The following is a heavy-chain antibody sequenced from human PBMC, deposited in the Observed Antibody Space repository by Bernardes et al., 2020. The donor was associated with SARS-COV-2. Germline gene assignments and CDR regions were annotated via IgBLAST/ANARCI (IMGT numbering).Heavy chain of an antibody. D-gene: IGHD3-10*01. Sequence: ASVKVSCKASGYTFTGYYMHWVRQAPGQGLEWMGWINPNSGGTNYAQKFQGWVTMTRDTSISTAYMELSRLRSDDTAVYYCARGKGPEFGEHYYYYGMDVWGQGTTVTVSS. CDR3: ARGKGPEFGEHYYYYGMDV. CDR1: GYTFTGYY. CDR2: INPNSGGT. J-gene: IGHJ6*02. V-gene: IGHV1-2*04.